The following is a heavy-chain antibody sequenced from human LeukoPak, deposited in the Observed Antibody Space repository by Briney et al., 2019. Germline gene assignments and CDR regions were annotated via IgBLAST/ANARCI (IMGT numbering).Heavy chain of an antibody. J-gene: IGHJ4*02. D-gene: IGHD6-13*01. CDR3: VIAAAGIFDY. V-gene: IGHV4-39*07. CDR2: IYYSGST. CDR1: GGSISSSSYY. Sequence: SETLSLTCTVSGGSISSSSYYWGWIRQPPGKGLEWIGSIYYSGSTYYNPSLKSRVTISVDTSKNQFSLKLSSVTAADTAVYYCVIAAAGIFDYWGQGTLVTVSS.